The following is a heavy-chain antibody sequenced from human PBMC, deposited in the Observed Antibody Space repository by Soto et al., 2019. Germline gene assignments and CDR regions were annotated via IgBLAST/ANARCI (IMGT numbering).Heavy chain of an antibody. CDR2: IYYSGST. V-gene: IGHV4-30-4*01. J-gene: IGHJ5*02. D-gene: IGHD4-17*01. CDR3: ARRVYGDYVGDWFDP. Sequence: QVQLQESGPGLVKPSQTLSLTCTVSGGSISSGDYYWSWIRQPPGKGLEWVGYIYYSGSTYYNPSLKSRVTISVDTSKNQFSLKLSSVTAADTAVYYCARRVYGDYVGDWFDPWGQGTLVTVSS. CDR1: GGSISSGDYY.